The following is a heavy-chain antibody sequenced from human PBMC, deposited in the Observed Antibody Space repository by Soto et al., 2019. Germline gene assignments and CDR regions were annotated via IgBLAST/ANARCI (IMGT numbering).Heavy chain of an antibody. CDR2: INPGNGNT. V-gene: IGHV1-3*01. Sequence: QVQLVQSGSEVKKPGASVKLSCKASGYTFTNYPIHWVRQAPGQGPEWMGWINPGNGNTKYSPKFQGRVTITRDTSATTAYMELTSLRSEDTVIYYWAKGVVVLLWFGESSWFDPWGQGTLVTVSS. J-gene: IGHJ5*02. CDR1: GYTFTNYP. CDR3: AKGVVVLLWFGESSWFDP. D-gene: IGHD3-10*01.